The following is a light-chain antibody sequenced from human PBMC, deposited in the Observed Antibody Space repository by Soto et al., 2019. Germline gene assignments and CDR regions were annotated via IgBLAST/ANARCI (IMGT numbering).Light chain of an antibody. CDR1: GSNIGSNY. V-gene: IGLV1-47*01. CDR2: RNN. Sequence: QSVLTQPPSASGTPGQRVTISCSGSGSNIGSNYVYWYQQLPGTAPKLLIYRNNQRTSGVPDRFAGSKSGTSASLAISGLRYEDEADYYCAAWDDSLSGVVFGGGAEVTVL. CDR3: AAWDDSLSGVV. J-gene: IGLJ3*02.